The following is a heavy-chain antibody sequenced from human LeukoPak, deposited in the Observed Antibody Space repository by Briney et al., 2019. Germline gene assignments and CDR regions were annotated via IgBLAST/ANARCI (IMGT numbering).Heavy chain of an antibody. V-gene: IGHV3-21*01. Sequence: GGSLRLSCAASGFTFSGYTMNWVRQAPGKGLEWVSSISSSSSFMYYADAVKGRFTISRDNAKNSLHLQMNSLRAEDTAVYYCARSLIAAVGTGAFDIWGQGTMVTVSS. CDR2: ISSSSSFM. D-gene: IGHD6-13*01. J-gene: IGHJ3*02. CDR1: GFTFSGYT. CDR3: ARSLIAAVGTGAFDI.